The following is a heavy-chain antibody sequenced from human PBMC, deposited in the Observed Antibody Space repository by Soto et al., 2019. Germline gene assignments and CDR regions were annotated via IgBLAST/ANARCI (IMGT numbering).Heavy chain of an antibody. D-gene: IGHD4-4*01. V-gene: IGHV4-39*01. CDR2: IYYSGST. CDR3: ASSSGEEGANYSNYYYYYGMDV. Sequence: PSETLSLTCTVSGGSISSSSYYWGWIRQPPGKGLEWIGSIYYSGSTYYNPSLKSRVTISVDTSKNQFSLKLSSVTAADTAVYYCASSSGEEGANYSNYYYYYGMDVWGQGTTVTVSS. CDR1: GGSISSSSYY. J-gene: IGHJ6*02.